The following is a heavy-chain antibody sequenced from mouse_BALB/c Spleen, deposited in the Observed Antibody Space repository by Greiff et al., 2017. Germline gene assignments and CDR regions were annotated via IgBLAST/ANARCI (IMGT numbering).Heavy chain of an antibody. V-gene: IGHV5-6*01. CDR1: GFTFSSYG. Sequence: EVQLVESGGDLVKPGGSLKLSCAASGFTFSSYGMSWVRQTPDKRLEWVATISSGGSYTYYPDSVKGRFTISRDNAKNTLYLQMSSLKSEDTAMYYCARQELFDYWGQGTTLTVSS. J-gene: IGHJ2*01. CDR3: ARQELFDY. CDR2: ISSGGSYT.